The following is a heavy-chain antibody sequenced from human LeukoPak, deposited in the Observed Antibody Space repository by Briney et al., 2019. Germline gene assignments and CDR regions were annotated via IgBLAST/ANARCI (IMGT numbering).Heavy chain of an antibody. CDR2: ISGSSSTI. CDR1: GFTFSSYS. D-gene: IGHD6-19*01. V-gene: IGHV3-48*01. J-gene: IGHJ4*02. Sequence: GGSLRLSCAASGFTFSSYSMNWVRQAPGKGLEWASSISGSSSTIYYADSVKGRFTISRDNSKNTLYLQMNSLRAEDTAVYYCVKDQRAVAGEWGQGTLVTVSS. CDR3: VKDQRAVAGE.